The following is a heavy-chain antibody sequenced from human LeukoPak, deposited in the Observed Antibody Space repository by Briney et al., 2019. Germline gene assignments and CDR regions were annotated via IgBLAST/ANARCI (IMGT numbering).Heavy chain of an antibody. D-gene: IGHD3-16*01. CDR1: GGSISSCY. V-gene: IGHV4-59*01. Sequence: SETLSLTCTVSGGSISSCYWSWIRQPPGKGLEWIGYIYYSGSTNYNPSLKSRVTISVDTSKNQFSLKLSSVTAADTAVYYCARTSGGIFDAFDIWGQGTMVTVSS. CDR2: IYYSGST. CDR3: ARTSGGIFDAFDI. J-gene: IGHJ3*02.